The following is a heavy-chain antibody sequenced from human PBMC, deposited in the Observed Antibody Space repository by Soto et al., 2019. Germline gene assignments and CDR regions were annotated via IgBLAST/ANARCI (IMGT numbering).Heavy chain of an antibody. J-gene: IGHJ4*02. CDR1: GFTFSNYA. V-gene: IGHV3-23*01. CDR2: ISGSGASA. CDR3: ARMRPYDYVWGSYPLDYFDF. D-gene: IGHD3-16*02. Sequence: LRLSCAASGFTFSNYAMSWVRQAPGKGLEWVSGISGSGASAYYADSVKGRFTISRDNSKNTLYLQINSLRAEDTADYYCARMRPYDYVWGSYPLDYFDFWGQGTLVTVSS.